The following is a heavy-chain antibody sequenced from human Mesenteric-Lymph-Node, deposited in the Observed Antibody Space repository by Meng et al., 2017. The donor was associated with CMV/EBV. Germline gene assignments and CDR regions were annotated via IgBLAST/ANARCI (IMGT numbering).Heavy chain of an antibody. CDR3: ARGHLPDPHVYNAFDM. J-gene: IGHJ3*02. CDR1: GFTFSSYA. V-gene: IGHV3-30*04. CDR2: ISYDGSNK. Sequence: GESLKISCAASGFTFSSYAMHWVRQAPGKGLEWVAVISYDGSNKYYADSVKGRFTISRDNAKNSLYLEMNSLRAEDTAVYYCARGHLPDPHVYNAFDMWGQGTMVTVSS. D-gene: IGHD2-8*01.